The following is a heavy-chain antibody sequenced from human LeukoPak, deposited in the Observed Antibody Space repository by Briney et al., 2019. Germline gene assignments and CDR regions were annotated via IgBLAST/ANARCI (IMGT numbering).Heavy chain of an antibody. Sequence: PGGSLRLSCAASGFTFSSYDMHWDRQATGKGLEWVSAIGTAGDTYYPGSVKGRFTISRENAKNSLYLQMNSLRAGDTAVYYCARVAGYCSSTSCYTFYDYWGQGTLVTVSS. J-gene: IGHJ4*02. CDR1: GFTFSSYD. CDR3: ARVAGYCSSTSCYTFYDY. V-gene: IGHV3-13*01. D-gene: IGHD2-2*02. CDR2: IGTAGDT.